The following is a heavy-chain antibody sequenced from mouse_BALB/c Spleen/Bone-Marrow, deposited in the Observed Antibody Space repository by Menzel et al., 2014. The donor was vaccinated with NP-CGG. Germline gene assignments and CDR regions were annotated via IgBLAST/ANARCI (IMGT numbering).Heavy chain of an antibody. CDR3: ARRAGTWFAY. Sequence: EVQXVXSXGXLVQPGGPLXPSXAXSGFDFSRYWMSWVRQAPGKGLEWIGEINPDSSTINYTPSLKDKFIISRDNAKNTLYLQMSKVRSEDTALYYCARRAGTWFAYWGQGTLVXXXA. D-gene: IGHD4-1*01. CDR2: INPDSSTI. V-gene: IGHV4-1*02. CDR1: GFDFSRYW. J-gene: IGHJ3*01.